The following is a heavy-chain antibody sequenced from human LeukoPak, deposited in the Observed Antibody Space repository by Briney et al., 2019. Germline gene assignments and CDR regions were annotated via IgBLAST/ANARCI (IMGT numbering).Heavy chain of an antibody. Sequence: GGSLRLSCVASGFSFTNYWMHWVRQSPGKGLEWVSRVDSDGSDTVYADSVRGRFTISRDNAQNTVFLQMNSLRVEDTAVYYCARGGYGHGFDIWGRGTMVTVSS. V-gene: IGHV3-74*01. D-gene: IGHD5-12*01. CDR1: GFSFTNYW. CDR3: ARGGYGHGFDI. CDR2: VDSDGSDT. J-gene: IGHJ3*02.